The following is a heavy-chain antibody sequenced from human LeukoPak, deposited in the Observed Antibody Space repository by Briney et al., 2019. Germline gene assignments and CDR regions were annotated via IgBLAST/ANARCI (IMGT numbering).Heavy chain of an antibody. D-gene: IGHD3-10*01. Sequence: PSETLSLTCAVHGGSFSGYYWTWIRQPPGKGLEWIGEVNHSGSAKYNPSLKSRVTISIDPPKQRVSLRLTSVTAADTAVYYCARLEYLFGSGSYSPHNWFAPWGQGTLVTVSS. CDR1: GGSFSGYY. CDR2: VNHSGSA. CDR3: ARLEYLFGSGSYSPHNWFAP. V-gene: IGHV4-34*01. J-gene: IGHJ5*02.